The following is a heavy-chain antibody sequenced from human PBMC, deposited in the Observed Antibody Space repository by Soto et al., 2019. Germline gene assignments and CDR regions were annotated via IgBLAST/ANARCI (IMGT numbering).Heavy chain of an antibody. Sequence: GASVKVSCKASGYTFTSYGISWVRQAPGQGLEWMGWISAYNGNTNYAQKIQGRVTMTTDTSTSTAYIELRSLRSDDTALFYCARGNFWSGYYTEPYGMDVWGQGTTVTVPS. CDR3: ARGNFWSGYYTEPYGMDV. V-gene: IGHV1-18*01. CDR1: GYTFTSYG. D-gene: IGHD3-3*01. CDR2: ISAYNGNT. J-gene: IGHJ6*02.